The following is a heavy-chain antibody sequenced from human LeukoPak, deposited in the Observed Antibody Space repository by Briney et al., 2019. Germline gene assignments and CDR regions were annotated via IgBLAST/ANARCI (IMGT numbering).Heavy chain of an antibody. CDR1: GFTFSSFE. J-gene: IGHJ4*02. CDR3: VGADYDILTGYYIDY. CDR2: ISSSGDTL. V-gene: IGHV3-48*03. D-gene: IGHD3-9*01. Sequence: GGSLRLSCAASGFTFSSFEMHWVREAPGKGLEWVSYISSSGDTLYYANSRKGRFTISRDNAKNSLYLQMNSLRAEDPAVYYCVGADYDILTGYYIDYWGQGTLVTVSS.